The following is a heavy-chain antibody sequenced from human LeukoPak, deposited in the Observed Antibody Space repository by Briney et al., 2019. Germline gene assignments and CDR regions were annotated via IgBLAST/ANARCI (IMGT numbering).Heavy chain of an antibody. CDR3: ARGTGYSSSWSAFDI. D-gene: IGHD6-13*01. J-gene: IGHJ3*02. CDR2: IYYSGST. Sequence: PSETLSLTCTVSGVSIISSSYYWGWIRQSPGKGLEWIGSIYYSGSTNYNPFLKSRVTISVDTSKDQFSLKLSSVTAADTAVYYCARGTGYSSSWSAFDIWGQGTMVTVSS. V-gene: IGHV4-39*01. CDR1: GVSIISSSYY.